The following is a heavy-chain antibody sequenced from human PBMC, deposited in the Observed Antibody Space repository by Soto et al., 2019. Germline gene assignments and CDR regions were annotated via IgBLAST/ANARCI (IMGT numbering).Heavy chain of an antibody. CDR2: IIPIFGTA. D-gene: IGHD6-13*01. CDR1: GGTFSSYA. Sequence: QVQLVQSGAEVKKPGSSVKVSCKASGGTFSSYAISWVRQAPGQGLEWMGGIIPIFGTANYAQKFQGRVTITADESTSSAYMELSSLRSEDTAGYYGARDRFGETAAGPFFDYWGQGTLVTVSS. J-gene: IGHJ4*02. V-gene: IGHV1-69*12. CDR3: ARDRFGETAAGPFFDY.